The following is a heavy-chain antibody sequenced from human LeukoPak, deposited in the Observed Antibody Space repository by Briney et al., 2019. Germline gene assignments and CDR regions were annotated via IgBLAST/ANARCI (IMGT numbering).Heavy chain of an antibody. CDR3: ATGFIAVAGFDY. Sequence: ASVKVSSKVSGYTLTELSMHWVRQAPGKGLEWMGGFDPEDGETIYAQKFQGRVTMTEDTSTDTAYMELSSLRSEDTAVYYCATGFIAVAGFDYWGQGTLVTVSS. J-gene: IGHJ4*02. CDR1: GYTLTELS. D-gene: IGHD6-19*01. CDR2: FDPEDGET. V-gene: IGHV1-24*01.